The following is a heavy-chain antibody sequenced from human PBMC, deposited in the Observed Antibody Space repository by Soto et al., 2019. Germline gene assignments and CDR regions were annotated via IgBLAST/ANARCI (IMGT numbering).Heavy chain of an antibody. V-gene: IGHV5-51*01. CDR3: ARQGYTYGYDY. D-gene: IGHD5-18*01. CDR2: IYPVDSDT. CDR1: GNSFTTYW. Sequence: GESLKISCQGSGNSFTTYWIAWVRQMPGKGLEWMGIIYPVDSDTRYSPSFQGQVTISADKSISTAYLQWSSLKASDTAMYYCARQGYTYGYDYWGQGTQVTVSS. J-gene: IGHJ4*02.